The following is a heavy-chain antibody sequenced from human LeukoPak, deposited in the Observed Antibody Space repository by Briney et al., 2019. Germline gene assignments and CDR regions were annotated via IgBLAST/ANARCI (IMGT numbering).Heavy chain of an antibody. J-gene: IGHJ4*02. CDR3: AKGGWSSYFDY. Sequence: GGSLRLSCAASGFAYSSYAMTWVRQAPGKGLQWVSTTSGGGVNTYYADSVMGRFTISRDNFKNTLYLQMNSLRADDTAVRYCAKGGWSSYFDYWGLGTLVTVSS. V-gene: IGHV3-23*01. CDR2: TSGGGVNT. D-gene: IGHD6-19*01. CDR1: GFAYSSYA.